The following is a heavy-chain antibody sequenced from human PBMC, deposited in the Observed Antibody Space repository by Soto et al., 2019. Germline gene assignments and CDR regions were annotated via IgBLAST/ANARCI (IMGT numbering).Heavy chain of an antibody. CDR2: IIPIFGTA. CDR3: ASEDTAMDNWFDP. CDR1: GGTFSSYA. V-gene: IGHV1-69*01. Sequence: QVQLVQSVAEVKKPRSSVKVSCKASGGTFSSYAISWVRQAPGQGLEWMGGIIPIFGTANYAQKFQGRVTITADESTSTAYMELSSLRSEDTAVYYCASEDTAMDNWFDPWGQGTLVTVSS. D-gene: IGHD5-18*01. J-gene: IGHJ5*02.